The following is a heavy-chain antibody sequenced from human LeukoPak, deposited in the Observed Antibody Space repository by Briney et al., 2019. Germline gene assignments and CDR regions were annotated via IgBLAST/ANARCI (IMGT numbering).Heavy chain of an antibody. D-gene: IGHD3-22*01. Sequence: SETLSLTCTVSGAFISNYYWSWIRQPPGKGLEWIGYIYYSGTTNYNPPLKSRVTISVGTSKKQFSLRLSSVTAADTAVYYCAKSPITTSGIVHWYFDLWGRGTLVTVSS. CDR3: AKSPITTSGIVHWYFDL. CDR2: IYYSGTT. CDR1: GAFISNYY. J-gene: IGHJ2*01. V-gene: IGHV4-59*01.